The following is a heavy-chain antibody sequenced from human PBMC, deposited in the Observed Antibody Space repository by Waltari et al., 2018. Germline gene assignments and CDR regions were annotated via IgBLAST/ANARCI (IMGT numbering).Heavy chain of an antibody. D-gene: IGHD4-4*01. V-gene: IGHV3-7*01. CDR3: ARDSAPYSNYADAIDI. CDR2: IRKEGGEE. J-gene: IGHJ3*02. CDR1: GFTFMNYW. Sequence: EVQLVESGGGLVQPGGSLRVSCVASGFTFMNYWMSWVRQAPGKGLAGWASIRKEGGEEYYVDSVKGRFTVSRNNATNSLHLHMDSLRVEDTAIYYCARDSAPYSNYADAIDIWGQGTMVIVSS.